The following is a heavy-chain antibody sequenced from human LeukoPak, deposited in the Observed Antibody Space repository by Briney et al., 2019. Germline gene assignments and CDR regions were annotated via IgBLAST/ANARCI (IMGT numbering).Heavy chain of an antibody. CDR3: AKGHGYSYGYGVY. CDR1: GFTFSSYG. CDR2: ISGSGGST. V-gene: IGHV3-23*01. Sequence: GGTLRLSCAASGFTFSSYGMSGVRQAPGKGLEWVSAISGSGGSTYYADSVKGRFTISRDNSKNTLYLQMNSLRAEDTAVYYCAKGHGYSYGYGVYWGQGTLVTISS. D-gene: IGHD5-18*01. J-gene: IGHJ4*02.